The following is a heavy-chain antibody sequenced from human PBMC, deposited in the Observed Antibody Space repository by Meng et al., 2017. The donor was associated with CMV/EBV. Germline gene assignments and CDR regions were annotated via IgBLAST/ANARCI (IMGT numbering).Heavy chain of an antibody. Sequence: SVKVSCKASGCTFSSYAISWVRQAPGQGLEWMGGIIPIFGTANYAQKFQGRVMITTDESTSTAYMELSSLRSEDTAVYYCARGYYYDSSGHRDYYYYYGMDVWGQGTTVTVSS. J-gene: IGHJ6*02. D-gene: IGHD3-22*01. CDR1: GCTFSSYA. CDR3: ARGYYYDSSGHRDYYYYYGMDV. V-gene: IGHV1-69*05. CDR2: IIPIFGTA.